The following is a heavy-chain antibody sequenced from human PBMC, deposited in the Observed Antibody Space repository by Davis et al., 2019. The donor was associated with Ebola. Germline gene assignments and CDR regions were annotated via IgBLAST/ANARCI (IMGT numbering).Heavy chain of an antibody. Sequence: MPSETLSLTCDVSGGSLSGHYWSWIRQPPGKGLEWIGEINHSGSTDYNPSLQSRVTISVDTSKNAFSLKMTSVTAADTAVYYCARTTKTNVEDSGLGYNFFDSWGQGTLVSVSS. J-gene: IGHJ5*01. CDR2: INHSGST. D-gene: IGHD5-18*01. V-gene: IGHV4-34*01. CDR3: ARTTKTNVEDSGLGYNFFDS. CDR1: GGSLSGHY.